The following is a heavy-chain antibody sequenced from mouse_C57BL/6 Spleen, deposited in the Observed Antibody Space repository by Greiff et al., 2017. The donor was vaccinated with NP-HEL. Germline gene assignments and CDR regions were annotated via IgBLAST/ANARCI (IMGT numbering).Heavy chain of an antibody. V-gene: IGHV5-4*01. J-gene: IGHJ4*01. CDR1: GFTFSSYA. CDR3: AREMMDY. Sequence: EVKLQESGGGLVKPGGSLKLSCAASGFTFSSYAMSWVRQTPEKRLEWVATISDGGSYTYYPDNVKGRFTISRDNAKNNLYLQMSHLKSEDTAMYYCAREMMDYWGQGTSVTVSS. CDR2: ISDGGSYT.